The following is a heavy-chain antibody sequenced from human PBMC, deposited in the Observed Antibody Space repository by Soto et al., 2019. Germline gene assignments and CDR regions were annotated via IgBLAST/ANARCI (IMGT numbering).Heavy chain of an antibody. CDR1: GFTFSSYE. V-gene: IGHV3-48*03. D-gene: IGHD5-12*01. J-gene: IGHJ4*02. Sequence: GGSLRLSCAASGFTFSSYEMNWVRQAPGKGLEWVSYISSSGSTIYYADSVKGRFTISRDNAKNSLYLQMNSLRAEDTAVYYCASLIVATTFDYWGQGTLVPVSS. CDR3: ASLIVATTFDY. CDR2: ISSSGSTI.